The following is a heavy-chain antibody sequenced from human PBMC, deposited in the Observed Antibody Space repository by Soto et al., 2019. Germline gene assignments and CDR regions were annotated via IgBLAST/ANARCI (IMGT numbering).Heavy chain of an antibody. CDR3: ARDMEGAVAGTRAFDI. Sequence: TSVKVSCKASGYTFTSYYMHWVRQAPGQGLEWMGIINPSGGSTSYAQKFQGRVTMTRDTSTSTVYMELSSLRSEDTAVYYCARDMEGAVAGTRAFDIWGQGTMVTVSS. CDR1: GYTFTSYY. CDR2: INPSGGST. V-gene: IGHV1-46*03. J-gene: IGHJ3*02. D-gene: IGHD6-19*01.